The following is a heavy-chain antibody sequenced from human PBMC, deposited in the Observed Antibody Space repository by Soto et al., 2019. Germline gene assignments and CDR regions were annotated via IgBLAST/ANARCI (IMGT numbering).Heavy chain of an antibody. D-gene: IGHD3-10*01. Sequence: ASVKVSCKASGYTFTGYYMHWVRQAPGQGLEGMGWINPNSGGTNYAQKFQGRVTMTRDTSISTAYMELRRLRSDDTAMYYCASGYYHGSGSYYTLDVWGQGTTVTVSS. V-gene: IGHV1-2*02. CDR2: INPNSGGT. CDR3: ASGYYHGSGSYYTLDV. CDR1: GYTFTGYY. J-gene: IGHJ6*02.